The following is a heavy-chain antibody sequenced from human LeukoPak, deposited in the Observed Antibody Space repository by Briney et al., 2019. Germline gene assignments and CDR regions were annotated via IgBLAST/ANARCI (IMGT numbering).Heavy chain of an antibody. J-gene: IGHJ4*02. Sequence: SETLSLTCTVSGGSISSSSYYWGWIRQPPGKGLEWIGSINYSGSTYYNPSLKSRVTISVDTSKNQFSLKLSSVTAADTAVYYCARPYDSSGYYLDYWGQGTLVTVSS. D-gene: IGHD3-22*01. V-gene: IGHV4-39*01. CDR2: INYSGST. CDR1: GGSISSSSYY. CDR3: ARPYDSSGYYLDY.